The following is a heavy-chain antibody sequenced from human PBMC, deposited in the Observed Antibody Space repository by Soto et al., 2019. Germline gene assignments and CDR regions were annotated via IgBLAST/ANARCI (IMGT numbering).Heavy chain of an antibody. CDR2: IYYSGST. CDR1: GGSTSSGDYY. Sequence: PSETLSLTCTVSGGSTSSGDYYWSWIRQPPGKGLEWIGYIYYSGSTYYNPSLKSRVTISVDTSKNQFSLKLSSVTAADTAVYYCARDHTTYYYGMDVWGQGTTVTVSS. J-gene: IGHJ6*02. CDR3: ARDHTTYYYGMDV. V-gene: IGHV4-30-4*01.